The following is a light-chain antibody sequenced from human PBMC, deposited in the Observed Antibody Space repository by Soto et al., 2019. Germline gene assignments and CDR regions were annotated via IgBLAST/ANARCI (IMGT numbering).Light chain of an antibody. CDR3: QVWDTISDHYV. CDR2: VDS. CDR1: NIESKS. J-gene: IGLJ1*01. Sequence: SYELTQPPSVSVAPGQTARITCGGNNIESKSVHWYQQRPGQAPVLVIYVDSDRPSGIPDRFSASTSGNTAALTISRVEAGEEADYYCQVWDTISDHYVFGSGTKVTVL. V-gene: IGLV3-21*02.